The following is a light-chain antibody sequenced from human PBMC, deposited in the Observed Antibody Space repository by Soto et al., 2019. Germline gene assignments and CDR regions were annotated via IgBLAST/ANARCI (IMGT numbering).Light chain of an antibody. CDR3: MQALQTPT. J-gene: IGKJ4*01. CDR2: LGS. Sequence: EIVLTQSPPSLPVTPGEPASIACRSGQSLLHSNGYNYLDWYLQKPGQSPQPLIFLGSNRASGVPDRFSGSGSGTDFTLKISSVEAEDVGVYYCMQALQTPTFGGGTKVEIK. V-gene: IGKV2-28*01. CDR1: QSLLHSNGYNY.